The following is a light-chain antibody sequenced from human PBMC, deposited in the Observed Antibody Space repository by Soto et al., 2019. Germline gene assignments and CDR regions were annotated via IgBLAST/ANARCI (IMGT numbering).Light chain of an antibody. J-gene: IGKJ2*01. CDR2: KAS. Sequence: DIQMTQSPSTLSASVGDRVTITCRASQSISSWLAWYQQKPGKAPKLLIYKASSLESGVTSRISGSGSGTVFNLTISSLQTDNFAAYYCQKYNSYTTFGQGTKREIK. V-gene: IGKV1-5*03. CDR3: QKYNSYTT. CDR1: QSISSW.